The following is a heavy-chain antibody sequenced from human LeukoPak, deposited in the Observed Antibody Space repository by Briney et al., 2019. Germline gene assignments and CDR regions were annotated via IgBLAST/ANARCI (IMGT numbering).Heavy chain of an antibody. J-gene: IGHJ3*02. CDR3: ARAQGRWLRGDAFDI. Sequence: GASVKVSCKASGGTFSSYAISWVRRAPGQGLEWMGGIIPIFGTANYAQKFQGRVTITADKSTSTAYMELSSLRSEDTAVYYCARAQGRWLRGDAFDIWGQGTMVTVSS. CDR2: IIPIFGTA. D-gene: IGHD5-24*01. CDR1: GGTFSSYA. V-gene: IGHV1-69*06.